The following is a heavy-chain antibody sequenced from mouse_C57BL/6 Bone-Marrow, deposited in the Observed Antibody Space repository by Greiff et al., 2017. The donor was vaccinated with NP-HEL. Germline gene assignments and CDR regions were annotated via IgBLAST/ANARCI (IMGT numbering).Heavy chain of an antibody. CDR2: ISAGGSYT. V-gene: IGHV5-4*03. J-gene: IGHJ3*01. CDR3: AGSPYYYGSGEFAY. Sequence: EVKLMESGGGLVKPGGSLKLSCAASGFTFSSYAMSWVRQTPEKRLEWVATISAGGSYTYYPDNVKGRFTISRDNTKNNLYLQMSHLKSEDTAMYYGAGSPYYYGSGEFAYWGQGTLVTVSA. CDR1: GFTFSSYA. D-gene: IGHD1-1*01.